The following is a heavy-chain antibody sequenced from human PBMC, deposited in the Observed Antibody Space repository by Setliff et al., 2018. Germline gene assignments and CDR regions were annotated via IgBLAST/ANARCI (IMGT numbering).Heavy chain of an antibody. D-gene: IGHD5-18*01. V-gene: IGHV1-69*05. CDR2: TIPSFGST. CDR3: AREGVDTRPSTDYRYYMDV. CDR1: GGTFRSYG. Sequence: EASVKVSCKASGGTFRSYGISWVRQAPGQGLEWMGGTIPSFGSTNYAQKFQDRVTIITDESTSTAYMELSSLRTEDTAVYYCAREGVDTRPSTDYRYYMDVWGKGTTVTVSS. J-gene: IGHJ6*03.